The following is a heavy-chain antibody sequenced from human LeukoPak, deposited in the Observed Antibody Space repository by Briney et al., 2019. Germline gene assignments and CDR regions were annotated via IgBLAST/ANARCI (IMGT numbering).Heavy chain of an antibody. Sequence: GGSLRLSCAASGFTFDDYAMHWVRQAPGKGLEWVSGISWNSGSIGYADSVKGRFTISRDNAKNSLYLQMNSLRAEDTAVYYCAKSPAYYYYYGMDVWGQGTTVTVSS. CDR1: GFTFDDYA. CDR2: ISWNSGSI. V-gene: IGHV3-9*01. J-gene: IGHJ6*02. CDR3: AKSPAYYYYYGMDV.